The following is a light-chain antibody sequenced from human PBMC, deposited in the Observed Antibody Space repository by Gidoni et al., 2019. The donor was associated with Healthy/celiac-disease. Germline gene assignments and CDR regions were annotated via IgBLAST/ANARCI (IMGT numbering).Light chain of an antibody. CDR2: DAS. V-gene: IGKV1-5*01. J-gene: IGKJ1*01. CDR1: QSISSW. CDR3: QQYKSYSGK. Sequence: DTHITQSPSTLSASVGDRVTITCRASQSISSWLAWYQQKPGKAPKLLIYDASSWESGVPSRFSGSGAGTEVTLTISSLQPDDLASYDCQQYKSYSGKFGQGTKVEIK.